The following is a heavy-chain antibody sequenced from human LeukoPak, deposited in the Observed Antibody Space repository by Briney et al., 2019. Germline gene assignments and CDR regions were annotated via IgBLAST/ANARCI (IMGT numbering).Heavy chain of an antibody. CDR3: AKLPDDTQEYSGWSY. CDR1: GFTFSTYA. Sequence: GGSLRLSCAASGFTFSTYAMSWVRQAPGKGLEWVSAISGSGGSTYYADSVKGRFTISRDNSKNTLYLQMNSLRAEDTAVYYCAKLPDDTQEYSGWSYWGQGTLVTVSS. D-gene: IGHD6-19*01. J-gene: IGHJ4*02. V-gene: IGHV3-23*01. CDR2: ISGSGGST.